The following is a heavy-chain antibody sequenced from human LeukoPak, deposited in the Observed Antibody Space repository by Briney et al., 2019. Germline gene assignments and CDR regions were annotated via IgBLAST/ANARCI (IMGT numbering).Heavy chain of an antibody. Sequence: SETLSLTCTVSGGSISSSSYCWGWIRQPPGKGLEWIGSIYYSGSTYYNPSLKSRVTISVDTSKNQFSLKLSSVTAADTAVYYCARGFVGVPYYFDYWGQGTLVTVSS. J-gene: IGHJ4*02. CDR1: GGSISSSSYC. CDR3: ARGFVGVPYYFDY. CDR2: IYYSGST. D-gene: IGHD3-16*01. V-gene: IGHV4-39*07.